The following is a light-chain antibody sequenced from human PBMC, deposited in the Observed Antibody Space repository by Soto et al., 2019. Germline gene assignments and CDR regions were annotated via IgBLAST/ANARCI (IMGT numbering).Light chain of an antibody. CDR1: QTISNY. CDR2: AAS. V-gene: IGKV1-39*01. Sequence: IQMTQSPSSLSASVGDGVTITCRASQTISNYLNWYQQKPGTAPKLLIYAASSLQSGVPSRFSGSGSGTDFTLTIISRQPEDFATYYCQQRYCTPRAFGQGTKVDIK. J-gene: IGKJ1*01. CDR3: QQRYCTPRA.